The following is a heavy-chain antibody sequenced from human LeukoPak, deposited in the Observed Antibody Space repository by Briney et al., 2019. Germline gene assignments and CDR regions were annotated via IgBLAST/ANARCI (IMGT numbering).Heavy chain of an antibody. Sequence: ASVKVSCKASGYTFISYYMHWVRQAPGQGLEWMGGIIPIFGTANYAQKFQGRVTITADESTSTAYMELSSLRSEDTAVYYCARVPLSPYGGKGYYFDYWGQGTLVTVSS. CDR2: IIPIFGTA. D-gene: IGHD4-23*01. CDR1: GYTFISYY. V-gene: IGHV1-69*13. CDR3: ARVPLSPYGGKGYYFDY. J-gene: IGHJ4*02.